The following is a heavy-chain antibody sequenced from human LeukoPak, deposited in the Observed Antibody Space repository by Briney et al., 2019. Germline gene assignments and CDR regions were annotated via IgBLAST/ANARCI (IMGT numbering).Heavy chain of an antibody. Sequence: SETLSLSCAVVGGSFSGYSWSWIRQPPGKGLEWIGEINHSGSTNYNPSLKSRVIISVDTSKNQFSLKLSSVTGADIAVHYCTRGPLHAWFDPWGQGTLVTVSS. CDR3: TRGPLHAWFDP. CDR1: GGSFSGYS. D-gene: IGHD2-15*01. V-gene: IGHV4-34*01. J-gene: IGHJ5*02. CDR2: INHSGST.